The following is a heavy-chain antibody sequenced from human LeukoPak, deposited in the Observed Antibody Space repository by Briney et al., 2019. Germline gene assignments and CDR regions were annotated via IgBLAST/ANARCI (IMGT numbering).Heavy chain of an antibody. CDR3: ARGAPFGSSLSIYFDP. V-gene: IGHV3-23*01. CDR2: VSGTGST. CDR1: GFTVSSYV. Sequence: GGSLRLSCAGSGFTVSSYVMTWVRQAPGNGLEGVSSVSGTGSTHFADYVKGRFTISRDNSKNTFSLQMNSLRADDTAVYYCARGAPFGSSLSIYFDPWGQGTLVTVSS. J-gene: IGHJ5*02. D-gene: IGHD6-6*01.